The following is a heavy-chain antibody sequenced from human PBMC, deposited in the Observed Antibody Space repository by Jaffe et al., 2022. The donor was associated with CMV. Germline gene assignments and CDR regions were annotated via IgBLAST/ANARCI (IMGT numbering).Heavy chain of an antibody. CDR3: VRVGGGYSSGWYYLDH. Sequence: QVQLVQSGAEVKKPGASVQVSCKASGYTFSDYYIHWVRQAPGQGLEWMGWINPKSGGTNYAQKFQGRVTMTRDTSISTVNMELYRLSSDDTAVYFCVRVGGGYSSGWYYLDHWGQETLVTVSS. D-gene: IGHD4-4*01. CDR2: INPKSGGT. V-gene: IGHV1-2*02. CDR1: GYTFSDYY. J-gene: IGHJ4*02.